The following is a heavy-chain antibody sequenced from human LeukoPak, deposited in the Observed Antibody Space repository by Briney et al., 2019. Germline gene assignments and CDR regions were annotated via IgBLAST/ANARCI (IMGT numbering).Heavy chain of an antibody. Sequence: SVKVSCKASGGTFSSYAISWVRQAPGQGLEWMGGIIPIFGTANYAQKFQGRVTITADESTSTAYMELSSLRSEDTAVYYCASSVEMATIDLYYYYYMDVWGKGTTVTISS. V-gene: IGHV1-69*13. CDR1: GGTFSSYA. CDR2: IIPIFGTA. J-gene: IGHJ6*03. D-gene: IGHD5-24*01. CDR3: ASSVEMATIDLYYYYYMDV.